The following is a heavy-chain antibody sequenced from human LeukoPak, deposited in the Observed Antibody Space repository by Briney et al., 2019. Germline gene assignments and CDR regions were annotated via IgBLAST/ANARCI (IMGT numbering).Heavy chain of an antibody. D-gene: IGHD3-10*01. CDR3: ARDGWFGESWGFDY. J-gene: IGHJ4*02. CDR1: GFTFDDYG. CDR2: FNRNDGST. Sequence: PGGSLRLSCTASGFTFDDYGMSWVRQAPGKGLEWVSGFNRNDGSTGYADSVKGRFTISRDNAKNSLYLQMNSLRAEDTALYLCARDGWFGESWGFDYWGQGTLVTVSS. V-gene: IGHV3-20*01.